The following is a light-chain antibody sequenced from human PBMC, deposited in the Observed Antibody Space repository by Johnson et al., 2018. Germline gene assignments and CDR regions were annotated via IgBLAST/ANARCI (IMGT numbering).Light chain of an antibody. V-gene: IGLV1-51*02. CDR2: ENN. Sequence: QSVLTQPPSVSAAPGQKVTISCSGSSSNIGNNYVSWYQQLPGTAPKLLIYENNKRPSGIPDRFSGSKSGTSATLGITGLQTGAEADYYCGTWDSSLSAGNVFGTGTNVTAL. J-gene: IGLJ1*01. CDR3: GTWDSSLSAGNV. CDR1: SSNIGNNY.